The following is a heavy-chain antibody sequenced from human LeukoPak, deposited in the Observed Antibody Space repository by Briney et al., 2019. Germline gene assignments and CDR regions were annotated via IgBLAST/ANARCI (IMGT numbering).Heavy chain of an antibody. D-gene: IGHD6-13*01. CDR2: ISGSGGST. CDR3: ARDPVIPTAASNWYFDL. J-gene: IGHJ2*01. CDR1: GFTFSSYA. V-gene: IGHV3-23*01. Sequence: GGSLRLSCAASGFTFSSYAMSWVRQAPGKGLEWVSAISGSGGSTYYADSVKGRFTISRDISKNTLHLQMNSLRAEDTAVYYCARDPVIPTAASNWYFDLWGRGTLVTVSS.